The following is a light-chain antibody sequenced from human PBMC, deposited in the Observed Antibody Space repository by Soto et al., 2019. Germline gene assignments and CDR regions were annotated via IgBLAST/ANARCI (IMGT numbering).Light chain of an antibody. CDR3: QHRGNWPIT. J-gene: IGKJ5*01. Sequence: EFVLTQSPATLSLSPGERATLSCRASQSVYSDLAWYQQKPGQAPRLLMYDESNRATGTPARFSGSGSGTDFALTISSLEPEDFAVYYCQHRGNWPITFGQGTRLDIK. V-gene: IGKV3-11*01. CDR1: QSVYSD. CDR2: DES.